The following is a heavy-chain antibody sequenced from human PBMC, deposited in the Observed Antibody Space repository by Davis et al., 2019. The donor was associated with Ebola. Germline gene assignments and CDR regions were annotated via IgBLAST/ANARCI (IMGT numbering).Heavy chain of an antibody. J-gene: IGHJ5*02. CDR2: INPSGGST. V-gene: IGHV1-46*01. D-gene: IGHD3-10*01. Sequence: ASVKVSCKASGYTFTSYYMHWVRQAPGQGLEWMGIINPSGGSTSYAQKFQGRVTMTRDTSTSTVYMELSSLRSEDTAVYYCARDGSGSYYNTNWFDPWGQGTLVTVSS. CDR1: GYTFTSYY. CDR3: ARDGSGSYYNTNWFDP.